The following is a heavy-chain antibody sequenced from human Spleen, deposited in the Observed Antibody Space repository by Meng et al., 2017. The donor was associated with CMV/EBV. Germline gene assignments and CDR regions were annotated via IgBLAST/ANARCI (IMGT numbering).Heavy chain of an antibody. CDR1: GFTFDDYG. V-gene: IGHV3-20*03. D-gene: IGHD1-26*01. Sequence: ASGFTFDDYGMSWVRQAPGKGLEWVSGINWNGGSTGYADSVKGRFTISRDNAKNSLYLQMNSLRAEDTALYYCARDLYSGSYYVDYWGQGTLVTVSS. CDR3: ARDLYSGSYYVDY. CDR2: INWNGGST. J-gene: IGHJ4*02.